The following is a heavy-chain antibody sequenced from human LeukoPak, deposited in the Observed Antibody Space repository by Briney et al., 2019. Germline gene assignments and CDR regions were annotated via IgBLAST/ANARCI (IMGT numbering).Heavy chain of an antibody. D-gene: IGHD3-22*01. CDR2: MHYDGSKE. V-gene: IGHV3-30*02. J-gene: IGHJ4*02. CDR3: AKDRSSNGYYITH. Sequence: GGSLRLSCAASQFGFNTYAMHWFRQAPGKGLERVALMHYDGSKEYYAESVKGRFTISRDNSRNRLYLQMNSLRPEDTAMYYCAKDRSSNGYYITHWGQGTLVSVSS. CDR1: QFGFNTYA.